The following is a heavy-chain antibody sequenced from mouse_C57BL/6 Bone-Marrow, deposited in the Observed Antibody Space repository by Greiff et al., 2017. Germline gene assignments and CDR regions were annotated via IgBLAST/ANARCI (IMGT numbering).Heavy chain of an antibody. CDR2: IYPGDGDT. Sequence: QVQLQQSGPELVKPGASVKISCKASGYAFSSSWMNWVKQRPGKGLEWIGRIYPGDGDTNYNGKFKGKATLTADKSSSTAYMQLSSLTSEDSAVYFCARRAYPYAMDYWGQGTSGTVSS. J-gene: IGHJ4*01. D-gene: IGHD6-5*01. V-gene: IGHV1-82*01. CDR1: GYAFSSSW. CDR3: ARRAYPYAMDY.